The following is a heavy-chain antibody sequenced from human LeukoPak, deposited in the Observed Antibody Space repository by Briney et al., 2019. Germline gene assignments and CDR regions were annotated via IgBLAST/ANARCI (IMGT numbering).Heavy chain of an antibody. CDR1: GFTFNSYA. J-gene: IGHJ4*02. CDR3: ARGDPIYDFWSGGDY. CDR2: ISSSSNVI. V-gene: IGHV3-48*01. D-gene: IGHD3-3*01. Sequence: GESLRLSCAASGFTFNSYAFNWVRQAPGKGLEWVSYISSSSNVIFYTDSVKGRFTISRDNARNLLSLQMNSLRAEDTAVYYCARGDPIYDFWSGGDYWGQGSLVTVSS.